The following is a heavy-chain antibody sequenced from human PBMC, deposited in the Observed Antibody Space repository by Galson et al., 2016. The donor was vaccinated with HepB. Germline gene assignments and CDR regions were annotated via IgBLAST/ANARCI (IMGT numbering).Heavy chain of an antibody. CDR3: ARDNWAEWVVSALGAFDI. CDR1: GYTFTSFG. J-gene: IGHJ3*02. CDR2: ISGYNGKT. D-gene: IGHD2-15*01. V-gene: IGHV1-18*01. Sequence: SVKVSCKASGYTFTSFGISWVRQAPGQGLEWMGWISGYNGKTDFARKHQGRVTVTTDTSTRTAYMELRSLTSDDTSVYYCARDNWAEWVVSALGAFDIWGQPTTVTPSS.